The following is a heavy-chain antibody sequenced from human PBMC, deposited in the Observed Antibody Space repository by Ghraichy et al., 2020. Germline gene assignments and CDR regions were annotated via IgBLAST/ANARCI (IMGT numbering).Heavy chain of an antibody. CDR3: ATNVAVAGY. V-gene: IGHV3-21*01. CDR1: GFIFSTYT. D-gene: IGHD6-13*01. J-gene: IGHJ4*02. Sequence: GSLRLSCAASGFIFSTYTMNWVRQAPGKGLEWVSSISSSSAYIYYADSVKGRFTISRDSAKNSLYLQMNSLRAEDTAVYYCATNVAVAGYWGQGTLVTVSS. CDR2: ISSSSAYI.